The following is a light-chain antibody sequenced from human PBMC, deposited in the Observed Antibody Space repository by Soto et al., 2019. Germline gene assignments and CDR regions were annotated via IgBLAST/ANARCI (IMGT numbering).Light chain of an antibody. V-gene: IGKV1-5*01. Sequence: DIQMTQSPSSVSASVGDRVTITCRASQSITTWLAWYQQKPGKAPQLLINDAASLESGGTSRWCGSGSGAEFSLTISSLQADEDATDYCEQHNSYPCTFGQGTKVDIK. J-gene: IGKJ1*01. CDR3: EQHNSYPCT. CDR2: DAA. CDR1: QSITTW.